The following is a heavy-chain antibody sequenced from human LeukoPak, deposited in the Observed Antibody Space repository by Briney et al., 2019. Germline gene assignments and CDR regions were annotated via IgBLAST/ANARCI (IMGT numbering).Heavy chain of an antibody. D-gene: IGHD4-17*01. J-gene: IGHJ6*03. CDR2: MNPNSGNT. V-gene: IGHV1-8*01. Sequence: ASVKVSCKASGYTFTSYDINWVRQATGQGLECMGCMNPNSGNTGYAQKFQGRVTMTRNTSISTAYMELSSLRSEDTAVYYCARADYGDPLRGWGYYYMDVWGKGTTVTISS. CDR1: GYTFTSYD. CDR3: ARADYGDPLRGWGYYYMDV.